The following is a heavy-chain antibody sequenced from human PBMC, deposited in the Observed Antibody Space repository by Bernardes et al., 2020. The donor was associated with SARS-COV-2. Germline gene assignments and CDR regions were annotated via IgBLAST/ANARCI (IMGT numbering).Heavy chain of an antibody. CDR1: GGTFSSYA. CDR2: IIPIFGTA. J-gene: IGHJ4*02. D-gene: IGHD2-2*01. CDR3: ASSSRQLLLGYYFDY. Sequence: SVKVSCKASGGTFSSYAISWVRQAPGQGLEWMGGIIPIFGTANYAQKFQGRVTITADESTSTAYMELSSLRSEDTAVYYCASSSRQLLLGYYFDYWGQGTLVTVSS. V-gene: IGHV1-69*13.